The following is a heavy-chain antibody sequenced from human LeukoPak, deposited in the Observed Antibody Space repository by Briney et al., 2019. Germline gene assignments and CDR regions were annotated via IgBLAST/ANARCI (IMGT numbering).Heavy chain of an antibody. CDR2: IIPIFGTA. V-gene: IGHV1-69*06. D-gene: IGHD6-13*01. CDR1: GGTFSSYA. J-gene: IGHJ5*02. CDR3: ARDGRQQLANWFDP. Sequence: SVKVSCKASGGTFSSYAISWVRQAPGQGLEWMGGIIPIFGTANYAQKFQGRVTITADKSTSTAYMELSSLRSEDTAVYYCARDGRQQLANWFDPWGQGTLVTVSS.